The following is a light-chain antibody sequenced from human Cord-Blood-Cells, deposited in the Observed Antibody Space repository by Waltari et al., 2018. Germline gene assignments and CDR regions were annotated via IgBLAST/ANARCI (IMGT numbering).Light chain of an antibody. V-gene: IGLV3-19*01. CDR2: GKN. Sequence: SSELTQHPAVSVALGQTVRITCQGDSLRSYYASRYQQKPGQAPVLVINGKNNRPSGIPDRFSGSSSGNTASLTITGAQAEDEADYYCNSRDSSGNHLYVFGTGTKVTVL. CDR3: NSRDSSGNHLYV. CDR1: SLRSYY. J-gene: IGLJ1*01.